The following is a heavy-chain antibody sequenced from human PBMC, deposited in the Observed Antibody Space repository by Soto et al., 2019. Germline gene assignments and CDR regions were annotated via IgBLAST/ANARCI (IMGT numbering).Heavy chain of an antibody. Sequence: ASVKVSCKASGGTFSSYAISWVRQAPGQGLEWMGGIIPIFGTANYAQKFQGRVTITADKSTSTAYMELSSLRSEDTAVYYCARAKKAYCGGDCYSGIYYYYYYGMDVWGQGTTVTVSS. J-gene: IGHJ6*02. CDR1: GGTFSSYA. CDR3: ARAKKAYCGGDCYSGIYYYYYYGMDV. V-gene: IGHV1-69*06. CDR2: IIPIFGTA. D-gene: IGHD2-21*02.